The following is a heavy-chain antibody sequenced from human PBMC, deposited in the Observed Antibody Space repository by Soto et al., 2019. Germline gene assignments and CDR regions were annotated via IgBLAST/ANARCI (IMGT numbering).Heavy chain of an antibody. CDR3: AKDRGGDCPDDSCYFGADY. CDR2: ISDTGSSH. V-gene: IGHV3-30*18. Sequence: LRLSCAASGFTFSSYGMHWVRQAPGKGLECVAVISDTGSSHYYAASVEGRFTISRENSKNTLSLHMDGLRVEDTAVYYCAKDRGGDCPDDSCYFGADYWGQGTPVT. CDR1: GFTFSSYG. J-gene: IGHJ4*02. D-gene: IGHD2-2*01.